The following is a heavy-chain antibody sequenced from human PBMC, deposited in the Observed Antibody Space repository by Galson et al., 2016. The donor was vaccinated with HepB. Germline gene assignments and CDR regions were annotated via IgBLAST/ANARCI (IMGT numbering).Heavy chain of an antibody. CDR2: ISGSGATT. CDR1: GFTFSNYA. D-gene: IGHD6-13*01. Sequence: SLRLSCAASGFTFSNYAMNWVRQAPGKGLEWVSFISGSGATTPYADSVKGRFTISRDNYKNTLYLQMNTLRAEDTAVYYCARADIGTSGTFPKFDPWGQGTLVTVSS. CDR3: ARADIGTSGTFPKFDP. J-gene: IGHJ5*02. V-gene: IGHV3-23*01.